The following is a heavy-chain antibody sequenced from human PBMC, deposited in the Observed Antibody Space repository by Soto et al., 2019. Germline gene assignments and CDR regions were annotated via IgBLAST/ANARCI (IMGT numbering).Heavy chain of an antibody. CDR3: ARCGGDCQYYYYYYMDV. CDR1: GYTFTSYG. Sequence: QVQLVQSGAEVKKPGASVKVSCKASGYTFTSYGISWVRQAPGQGLEWMGWISAHTGNTNYAQKLQGRITMTTDTSTSTAYMELRSLRSDDTAVYYCARCGGDCQYYYYYYMDVWGKGTTVTVSS. CDR2: ISAHTGNT. V-gene: IGHV1-18*01. J-gene: IGHJ6*03. D-gene: IGHD2-21*01.